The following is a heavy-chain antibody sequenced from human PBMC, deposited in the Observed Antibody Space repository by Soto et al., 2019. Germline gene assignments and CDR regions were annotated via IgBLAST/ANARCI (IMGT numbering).Heavy chain of an antibody. CDR1: GGTFSSYT. J-gene: IGHJ4*02. Sequence: QVQLVQSGAEVKKPGSSVKVSCKASGGTFSSYTISWVRQAPGQGLEWMGRIIPLLGIANYAQKFQGRVTITADKSTSTAYMELSSLRSEDTAVYYCARNPPHVGQHLDYWGQGTLVTVSS. D-gene: IGHD6-13*01. V-gene: IGHV1-69*02. CDR3: ARNPPHVGQHLDY. CDR2: IIPLLGIA.